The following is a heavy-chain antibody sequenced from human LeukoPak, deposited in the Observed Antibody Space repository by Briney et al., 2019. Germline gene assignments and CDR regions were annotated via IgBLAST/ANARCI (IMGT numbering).Heavy chain of an antibody. Sequence: GGSLRLSCAASGFTFTRYDMHWVRQAPGKGLEWVAVISSDESNKDYANSVKGRFTISRDNSKNTLYLQVNSLRAEDTALYYCAKRGDRVPATHYFEYWGQGTLVTVSS. CDR2: ISSDESNK. J-gene: IGHJ4*02. V-gene: IGHV3-30-3*02. D-gene: IGHD2-2*01. CDR1: GFTFTRYD. CDR3: AKRGDRVPATHYFEY.